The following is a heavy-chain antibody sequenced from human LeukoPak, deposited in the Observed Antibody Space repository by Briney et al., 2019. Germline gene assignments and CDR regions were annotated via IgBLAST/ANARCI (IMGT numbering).Heavy chain of an antibody. CDR3: ARVVYCSSTSCYFSWFDP. J-gene: IGHJ5*02. CDR1: GYTFTSYG. D-gene: IGHD2-2*01. V-gene: IGHV1-18*01. Sequence: ASVKVSCKASGYTFTSYGISWVRQATGQGLEWMGWISAYNGNTNYAQKLQGRVTMTTDTSTSTAYMELRSLRSDDTAVYYCARVVYCSSTSCYFSWFDPWGQGTLVTVSS. CDR2: ISAYNGNT.